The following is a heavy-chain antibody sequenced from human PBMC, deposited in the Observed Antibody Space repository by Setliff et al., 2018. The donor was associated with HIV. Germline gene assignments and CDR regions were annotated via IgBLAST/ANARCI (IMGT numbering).Heavy chain of an antibody. J-gene: IGHJ6*03. CDR2: IIPIFGTA. V-gene: IGHV1-69*13. D-gene: IGHD6-13*01. CDR3: ARVNGSWCERVLNYYYHMDV. Sequence: SVKVSCKASGGTFSSYAISWVRQAPGQGLEWMGGIIPIFGTANYAQKFQGRVTITADESTSTAYMELSSLRSEDTAVYYCARVNGSWCERVLNYYYHMDVWGKGTTVTVSS. CDR1: GGTFSSYA.